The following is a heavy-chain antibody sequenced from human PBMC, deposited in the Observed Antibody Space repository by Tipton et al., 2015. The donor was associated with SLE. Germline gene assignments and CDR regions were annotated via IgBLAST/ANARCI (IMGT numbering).Heavy chain of an antibody. D-gene: IGHD3-10*02. CDR1: GGSISSRSYY. CDR2: IYYSGST. J-gene: IGHJ4*02. CDR3: ARRMVFGGDYFDY. V-gene: IGHV4-39*07. Sequence: TLSLTCSVSGGSISSRSYYWGWIRHPPGMGRGWIGSIYYSGSTFQNPSLKSRVTISVDTSKNQFSLKLSSVTAADTAVYYCARRMVFGGDYFDYWGQGTLVTVSS.